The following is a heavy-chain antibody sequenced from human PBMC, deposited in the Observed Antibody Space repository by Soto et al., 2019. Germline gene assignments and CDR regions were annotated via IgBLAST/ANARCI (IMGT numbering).Heavy chain of an antibody. Sequence: QVQLQASGPGLVKPSQTLALSCTVSGVPIYRGDYYWSWVRQSPGKGPGVAWLHLLHWDHLLLSVSRDSTAHFTDATKSQFSLRLTSMTAADTAVYFCAAFSTFDLRGGDYEAFWGQGLQVTVSS. V-gene: IGHV4-30-4*01. D-gene: IGHD2-21*01. CDR3: AAFSTFDLRGGDYEAF. CDR1: GVPIYRGDYY. J-gene: IGHJ1*01. CDR2: LLHWDH.